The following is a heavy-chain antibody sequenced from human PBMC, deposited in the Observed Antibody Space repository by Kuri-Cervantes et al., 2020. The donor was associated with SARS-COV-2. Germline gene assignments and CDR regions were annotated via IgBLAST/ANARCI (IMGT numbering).Heavy chain of an antibody. Sequence: ASVKISCKASGYTFTSYGSSWVRQAPGQGLEWMGWISAYNGNTNYAQKLQGRVTMITNTTTSTAYMELRSLRSDDTAVYYCARAGLGLRSIPYYYYYMDVWGKGTTVTVSS. V-gene: IGHV1-18*01. CDR1: GYTFTSYG. J-gene: IGHJ6*03. CDR2: ISAYNGNT. CDR3: ARAGLGLRSIPYYYYYMDV. D-gene: IGHD3-16*01.